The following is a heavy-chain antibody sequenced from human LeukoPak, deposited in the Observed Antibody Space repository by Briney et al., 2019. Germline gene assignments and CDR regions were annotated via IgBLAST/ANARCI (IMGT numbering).Heavy chain of an antibody. J-gene: IGHJ6*04. CDR1: GFTVSSNY. CDR2: IYSGGST. CDR3: ARDQGRSGWYLDYYYGMDV. V-gene: IGHV3-53*01. D-gene: IGHD6-19*01. Sequence: GGSLRLSCAASGFTVSSNYMSWVRQAPGKGLEWVSVIYSGGSTYYADSVKGRFTISRDNSKYTLYLQMNSLRAEDTAVYYCARDQGRSGWYLDYYYGMDVWGKGTTVTVSS.